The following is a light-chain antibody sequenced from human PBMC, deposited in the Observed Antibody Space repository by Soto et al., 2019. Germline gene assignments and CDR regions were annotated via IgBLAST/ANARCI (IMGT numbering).Light chain of an antibody. J-gene: IGKJ5*01. V-gene: IGKV3-20*01. CDR3: QQYGTSEII. CDR2: DTS. CDR1: QSLTNIF. Sequence: ENVLTHSPGTLSLSPGERATLSCRASQSLTNIFIAWYQQKPGQAPRLLIYDTSSRATGIPDRFSGSGSGTDFTLTISRLEPKDFAVFFCQQYGTSEIIFGQGTRLEIK.